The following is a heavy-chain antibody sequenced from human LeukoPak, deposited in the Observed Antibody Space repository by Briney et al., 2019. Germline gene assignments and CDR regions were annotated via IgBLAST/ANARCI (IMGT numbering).Heavy chain of an antibody. CDR3: ARGQWSLYYFDY. CDR2: IYYSGST. D-gene: IGHD6-19*01. CDR1: GGSVSSGSYY. J-gene: IGHJ4*02. V-gene: IGHV4-61*01. Sequence: SETLSLTCTVSGGSVSSGSYYWSWIRQPAGKGLEWIGYIYYSGSTNYNPSLKSRVTISVDTSKNQFSLKLSSVTAADTAVYYCARGQWSLYYFDYWGQGTLVTVSS.